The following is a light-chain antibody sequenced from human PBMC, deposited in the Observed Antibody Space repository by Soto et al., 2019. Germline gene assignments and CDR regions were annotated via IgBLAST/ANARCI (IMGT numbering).Light chain of an antibody. CDR2: EVS. CDR3: SSYAGSNLWV. Sequence: QSALTQPPSASGSPGQSVTISSTGTSSDVGGYNYVSWYQQHPGKAPKLMIYEVSKRPSGVPDRFSGSKSGNTASLTVSGLQAEDEADYYCSSYAGSNLWVFGGGTKLTVL. J-gene: IGLJ3*02. CDR1: SSDVGGYNY. V-gene: IGLV2-8*01.